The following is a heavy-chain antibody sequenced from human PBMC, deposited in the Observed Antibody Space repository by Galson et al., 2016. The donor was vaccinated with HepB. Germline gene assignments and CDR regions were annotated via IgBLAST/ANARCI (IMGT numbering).Heavy chain of an antibody. J-gene: IGHJ4*02. V-gene: IGHV2-5*01. CDR1: GFSLSHSGAG. CDR3: ASRTYAGGSFDY. D-gene: IGHD3-16*01. Sequence: PALVKPPQTLTLTCTFSGFSLSHSGAGVGWIRQPPGKALEWLAFVYWNDDNRYSPSLKGRLTVTKDTSKNQVVLTMTNMDPVDTATYYCASRTYAGGSFDYWGQGTLVTVSS. CDR2: VYWNDDN.